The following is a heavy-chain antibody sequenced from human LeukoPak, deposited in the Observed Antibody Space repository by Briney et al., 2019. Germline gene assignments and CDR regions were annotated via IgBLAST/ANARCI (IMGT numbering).Heavy chain of an antibody. CDR1: GYSFTSYW. Sequence: GESLKISCKGSGYSFTSYWIGWVRQMPGKGLEWMGIIYPGDSDTRYSPSFQGQVTISADKSISTAYLQWSSLKASDTAMYYCARSGFISDFWSCYYYYMDVWGKGTTVTVSS. J-gene: IGHJ6*03. D-gene: IGHD3-3*01. V-gene: IGHV5-51*01. CDR3: ARSGFISDFWSCYYYYMDV. CDR2: IYPGDSDT.